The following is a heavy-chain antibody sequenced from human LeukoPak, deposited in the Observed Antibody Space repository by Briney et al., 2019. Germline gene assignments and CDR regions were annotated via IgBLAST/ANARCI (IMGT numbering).Heavy chain of an antibody. D-gene: IGHD3-3*01. CDR3: ARGDSALAMFGF. CDR2: LYDTENT. CDR1: DGSMSPYY. V-gene: IGHV4-59*01. J-gene: IGHJ4*02. Sequence: SETLSLTCTVSDGSMSPYYWSWIRQPPGKGLEWLGYLYDTENTNYNPSHKSRVTMPLDKSKKQFSLKVNSVTAADTAVYYCARGDSALAMFGFWGQGTLVTVSS.